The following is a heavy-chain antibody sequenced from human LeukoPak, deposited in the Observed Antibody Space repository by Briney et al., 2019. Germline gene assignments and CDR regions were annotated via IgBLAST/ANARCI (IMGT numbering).Heavy chain of an antibody. D-gene: IGHD1-26*01. Sequence: GGSLRLSCAASGFTFSNYGMHWVRQAPGKGLEWVPVISYDGSNEYYADSVKGRFTISRDNSKNTLYLQMNSLRAEDTAMYYCAKNSGSTALWGQGTLVTVSS. CDR3: AKNSGSTAL. J-gene: IGHJ4*02. CDR1: GFTFSNYG. CDR2: ISYDGSNE. V-gene: IGHV3-30*18.